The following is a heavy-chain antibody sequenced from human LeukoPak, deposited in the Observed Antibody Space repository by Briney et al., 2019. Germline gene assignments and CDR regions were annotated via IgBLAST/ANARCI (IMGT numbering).Heavy chain of an antibody. D-gene: IGHD3-3*01. J-gene: IGHJ4*02. V-gene: IGHV1-69*04. CDR1: GGTFSSYA. CDR2: IIPILGIA. Sequence: ASVKVSCKASGGTFSSYAISWVRQAPGQGLEWMGRIIPILGIANYAQKFQGRVTITADKSTSTAYMELSSLRSEDTAVYYCASNKFAIFGVAHFDYWGQGTLVTVSS. CDR3: ASNKFAIFGVAHFDY.